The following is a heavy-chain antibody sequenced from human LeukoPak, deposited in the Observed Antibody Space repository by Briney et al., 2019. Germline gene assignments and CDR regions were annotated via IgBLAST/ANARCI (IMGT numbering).Heavy chain of an antibody. CDR1: GFTVSSNY. V-gene: IGHV3-30*02. Sequence: QTGGSLRLSCAASGFTVSSNYMSWVRQAPGKGLEWVAFIRYDGSNKYYADSVKGRFTISRDNSKNTLYLQMNSLRAEDTAVYYCAKAIQLWTTFDYWGQGTLVTVSS. D-gene: IGHD5-18*01. J-gene: IGHJ4*02. CDR3: AKAIQLWTTFDY. CDR2: IRYDGSNK.